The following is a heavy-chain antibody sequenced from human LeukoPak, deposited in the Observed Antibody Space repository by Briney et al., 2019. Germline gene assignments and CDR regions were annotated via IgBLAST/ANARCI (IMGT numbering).Heavy chain of an antibody. CDR1: GFTFSSYG. J-gene: IGHJ3*02. D-gene: IGHD3/OR15-3a*01. CDR3: AKFWTGRPTGNAFDI. V-gene: IGHV3-30*18. CDR2: ISYDGSNK. Sequence: GGSLRLSCAASGFTFSSYGMHWVRQAPGKGLEWVAVISYDGSNKYYADSVKGRLTISRDNSKNTLYLQMNSLRAEDTAVYYCAKFWTGRPTGNAFDIWGQGTMVTVSS.